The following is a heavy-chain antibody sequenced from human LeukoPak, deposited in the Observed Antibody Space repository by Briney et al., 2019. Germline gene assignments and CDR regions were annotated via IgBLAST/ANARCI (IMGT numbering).Heavy chain of an antibody. CDR3: ARGKVGVVRFGLYGMDV. Sequence: GRSLRLSCAASGFTFDDYAMHWVRQAPGKGLEWVSVIYSGGSTYYADSVKGRFTISRDNSKNTLYLQMNSLRAEDTAVYYCARGKVGVVRFGLYGMDVWGQGTTVTVSS. CDR1: GFTFDDYA. CDR2: IYSGGST. J-gene: IGHJ6*02. V-gene: IGHV3-53*05. D-gene: IGHD2-15*01.